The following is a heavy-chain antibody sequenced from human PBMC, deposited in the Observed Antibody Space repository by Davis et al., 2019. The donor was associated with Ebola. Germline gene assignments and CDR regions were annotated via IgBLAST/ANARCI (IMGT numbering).Heavy chain of an antibody. CDR2: VWHDGSRK. CDR3: ARDDYGDNAGYDAFDK. V-gene: IGHV3-33*01. CDR1: GFTFTTYG. J-gene: IGHJ3*02. Sequence: GESLKISCAASGFTFTTYGMHWVRQAPGKGLEWVAVVWHDGSRKYYRDSVQGRFTISRDDSKNTVYLQMNSLRAEDTAVYYCARDDYGDNAGYDAFDKWGQGTMVTVSS. D-gene: IGHD4-17*01.